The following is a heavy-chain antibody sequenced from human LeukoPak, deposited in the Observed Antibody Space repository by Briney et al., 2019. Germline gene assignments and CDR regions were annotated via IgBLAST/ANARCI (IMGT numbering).Heavy chain of an antibody. D-gene: IGHD1-7*01. CDR3: ARLRAPYGITGTFDYYFDY. Sequence: NPSETLSLTCTVSGGSISSSSYYWGWIRQPPGKGLEWIGSIYYSGSTYYNPSLKSRVTISVDTSKNQFSLKLSSVTAADTAVYYCARLRAPYGITGTFDYYFDYWGQGTLVTVSS. V-gene: IGHV4-39*01. J-gene: IGHJ4*02. CDR2: IYYSGST. CDR1: GGSISSSSYY.